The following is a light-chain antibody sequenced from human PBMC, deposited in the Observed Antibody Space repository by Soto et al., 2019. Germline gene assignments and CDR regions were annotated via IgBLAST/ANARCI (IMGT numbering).Light chain of an antibody. CDR2: FGS. V-gene: IGKV2-28*01. Sequence: DIVKTQSPLSLPVTPGEPASISCSSSQSLLQSNGYNYLDWYLQKTGQSPQLLIYFGSYRASGGPDRFSGGWSGSDCTLKIRKVEAGDVWVDCCMQSQQSPPTVGPGNKVEI. CDR3: MQSQQSPPT. J-gene: IGKJ1*01. CDR1: QSLLQSNGYNY.